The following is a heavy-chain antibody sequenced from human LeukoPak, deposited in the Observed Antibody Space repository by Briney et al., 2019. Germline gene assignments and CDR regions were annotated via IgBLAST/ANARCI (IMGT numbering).Heavy chain of an antibody. V-gene: IGHV3-23*01. Sequence: PGGSLRLSCAASGFTFSSYAMSWVRQAPGKGLEWVSAISGSGGNTYYADSVKGRFTISRDNSKNTLYLQMNSLRAEDTAVYYCVREGSYYDSSGYYYVYYFDYWGQGTLVTVSS. CDR2: ISGSGGNT. CDR3: VREGSYYDSSGYYYVYYFDY. CDR1: GFTFSSYA. J-gene: IGHJ4*02. D-gene: IGHD3-22*01.